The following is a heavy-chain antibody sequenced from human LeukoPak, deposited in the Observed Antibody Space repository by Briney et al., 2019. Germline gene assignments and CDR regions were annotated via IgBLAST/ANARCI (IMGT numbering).Heavy chain of an antibody. Sequence: GGSLRLSCAASGFTLSHYWMHWVRQAPGKGLVWVSRINSDGSSTSYADSVKGRFTISRDNAKNTLYLQMNSLRVEDTAVYYCARRYGGYWASDIRGQGTMVTVSS. CDR1: GFTLSHYW. CDR3: ARRYGGYWASDI. J-gene: IGHJ3*02. V-gene: IGHV3-74*01. CDR2: INSDGSST. D-gene: IGHD2-21*01.